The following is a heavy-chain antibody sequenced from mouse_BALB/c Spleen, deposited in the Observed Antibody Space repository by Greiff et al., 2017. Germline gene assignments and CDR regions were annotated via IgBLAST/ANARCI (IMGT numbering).Heavy chain of an antibody. D-gene: IGHD1-2*01. J-gene: IGHJ3*01. CDR1: GYSITSGYY. Sequence: VQLQQSGPGLVKPSQSLSLTCSVTGYSITSGYYWNWIRQFPGNKLEWMGYISYDGSNNYNPSLKNRISITRDTSKNQFFLKLNSVTTEDTATYYCASYGYRAYWGQGTLVTVSA. CDR3: ASYGYRAY. CDR2: ISYDGSN. V-gene: IGHV3-6*02.